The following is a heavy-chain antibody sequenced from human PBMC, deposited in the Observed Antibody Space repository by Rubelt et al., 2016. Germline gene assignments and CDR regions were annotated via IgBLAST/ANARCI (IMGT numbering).Heavy chain of an antibody. J-gene: IGHJ4*02. Sequence: EVQLLGSGGGLVQPGGSLRLSCAASGFTFSNYGMNWVRQAPGKGLEWVSSINGAGDTRYYADSVKGRFTISRDNSKNMMFLQMNSLGADDTARYYWVKIRYYYDSNAGDYWGQGTPVTVSS. CDR2: INGAGDTR. V-gene: IGHV3-23*01. D-gene: IGHD3-22*01. CDR3: VKIRYYYDSNAGDY. CDR1: GFTFSNYG.